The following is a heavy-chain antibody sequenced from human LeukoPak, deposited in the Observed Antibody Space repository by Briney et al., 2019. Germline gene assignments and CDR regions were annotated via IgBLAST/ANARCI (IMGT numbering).Heavy chain of an antibody. CDR2: ISYDGSNK. D-gene: IGHD1-26*01. J-gene: IGHJ4*02. V-gene: IGHV3-30*04. Sequence: GGSLRLSCAASGFTFSSYAMHWVRQAPGKGLEWVAVISYDGSNKYYADPVKGRFTISRDNSKNTLYLQMNSLRAEDTAVYYCARDRWELLDYWGQGTLVTVSS. CDR3: ARDRWELLDY. CDR1: GFTFSSYA.